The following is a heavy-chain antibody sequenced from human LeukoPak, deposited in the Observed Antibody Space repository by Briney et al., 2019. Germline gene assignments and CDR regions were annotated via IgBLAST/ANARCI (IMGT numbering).Heavy chain of an antibody. CDR2: ISTGGESA. V-gene: IGHV3-23*01. Sequence: GGSLRLSCAASGFTFSSYSMNWVRQAPGRGLEWVSVISTGGESAYYADSVKGRFTISRDNSKNTLYLQMNSLRAEDTAVYYCAKDRGSGYHYFDYWGQGTLVTVSS. D-gene: IGHD3-22*01. J-gene: IGHJ4*02. CDR3: AKDRGSGYHYFDY. CDR1: GFTFSSYS.